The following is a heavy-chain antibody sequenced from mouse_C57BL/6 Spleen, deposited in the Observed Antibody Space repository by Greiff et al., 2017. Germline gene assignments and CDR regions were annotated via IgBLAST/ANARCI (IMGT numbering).Heavy chain of an antibody. Sequence: VQLQQSGPELVKPGASVKISCKASGYTFTDYYMNWVKQSHGKSLEWIGDINPNNGGTSYNQKFKGKATLTVDKSSSTAYMELRSLTSEDSAVYYCARYYYGSSYEAMDYWGQGTSVTVSS. D-gene: IGHD1-1*01. V-gene: IGHV1-26*01. CDR2: INPNNGGT. J-gene: IGHJ4*01. CDR3: ARYYYGSSYEAMDY. CDR1: GYTFTDYY.